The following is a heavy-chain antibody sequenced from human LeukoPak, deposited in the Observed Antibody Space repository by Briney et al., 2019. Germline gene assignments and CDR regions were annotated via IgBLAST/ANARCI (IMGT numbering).Heavy chain of an antibody. J-gene: IGHJ4*02. V-gene: IGHV3-30*18. CDR2: ISYDGSNK. Sequence: GGSLRLSCAASGFTFSSYGMHWVRQAPGKGLEWVAVISYDGSNKYYADSVKGRFTISRENSKNTLYMQMNSLRAEDKDVYYCAKAKHSGSYYAAYYFDYWGQGTLVTVSS. CDR1: GFTFSSYG. CDR3: AKAKHSGSYYAAYYFDY. D-gene: IGHD1-26*01.